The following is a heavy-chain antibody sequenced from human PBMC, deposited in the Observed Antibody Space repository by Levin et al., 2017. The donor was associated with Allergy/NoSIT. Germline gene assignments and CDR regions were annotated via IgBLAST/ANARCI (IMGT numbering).Heavy chain of an antibody. CDR1: GILFSSNW. J-gene: IGHJ4*02. CDR2: INQDVSEK. CDR3: ARDVRGGHFDY. D-gene: IGHD2-15*01. Sequence: GESLKISCATSGILFSSNWMSWVRQAPGKGLEWVANINQDVSEKYYADSVKGRFTISRDNAKNSLYLQMSSLRAEDTAVYYCARDVRGGHFDYWGQGTLVTVSS. V-gene: IGHV3-7*04.